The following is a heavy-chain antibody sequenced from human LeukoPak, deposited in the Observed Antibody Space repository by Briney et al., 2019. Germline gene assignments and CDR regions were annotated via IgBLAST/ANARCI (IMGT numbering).Heavy chain of an antibody. D-gene: IGHD1-26*01. CDR2: INHSGST. CDR1: GGSFSGYY. J-gene: IGHJ4*02. V-gene: IGHV4-34*01. Sequence: SETLSLTCAVYGGSFSGYYWSWIRQPPGKGLEWIGEINHSGSTNYNPSLKSRVTISVDTSKNQFSLKLSSVTAADTAVYYCARHKWELDYFDYWGQGTLVTVSS. CDR3: ARHKWELDYFDY.